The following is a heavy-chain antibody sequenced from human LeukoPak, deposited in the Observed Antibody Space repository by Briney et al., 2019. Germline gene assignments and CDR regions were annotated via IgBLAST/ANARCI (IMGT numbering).Heavy chain of an antibody. D-gene: IGHD3-3*01. J-gene: IGHJ5*02. Sequence: PSETLSLTCTVSGGSISSYYWSWIRQPPGKGLEGIGYIYYSGSTNYNPSLKSRVTISVDTSKNQFSLKLSSVTAADTAVYYCARGTIFGNWFDPWGQGTLVTVSS. CDR3: ARGTIFGNWFDP. CDR2: IYYSGST. V-gene: IGHV4-59*01. CDR1: GGSISSYY.